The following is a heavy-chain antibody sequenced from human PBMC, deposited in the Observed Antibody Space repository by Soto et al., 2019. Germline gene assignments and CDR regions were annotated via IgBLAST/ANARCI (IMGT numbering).Heavy chain of an antibody. D-gene: IGHD4-17*01. Sequence: SETLSLTYIVSGRSISSRSDFWGWIRQPPGKGLEWIGSINYSGNTYYNPSLKSRVTISVDTSKNQFSLKLSSVTAADTAVYYCARRYGDCFDYWGQGTLVTVSS. V-gene: IGHV4-39*07. J-gene: IGHJ4*02. CDR1: GRSISSRSDF. CDR2: INYSGNT. CDR3: ARRYGDCFDY.